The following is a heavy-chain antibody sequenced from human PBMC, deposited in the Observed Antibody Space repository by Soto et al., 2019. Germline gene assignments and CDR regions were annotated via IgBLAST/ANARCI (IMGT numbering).Heavy chain of an antibody. CDR2: IINTGDSR. CDR3: AKGRTLVVVTTYIDS. V-gene: IGHV3-23*01. Sequence: EVHLLESGGGLIQPGGSLRLSCAASGFTFNNYAMAWVRQAPGKGLEWVSSIINTGDSRYYADSVKGRFTISRDNSKNTLYLQTNSLSADDTAVYYCAKGRTLVVVTTYIDSWGQGTLVTVSS. D-gene: IGHD2-21*02. CDR1: GFTFNNYA. J-gene: IGHJ4*02.